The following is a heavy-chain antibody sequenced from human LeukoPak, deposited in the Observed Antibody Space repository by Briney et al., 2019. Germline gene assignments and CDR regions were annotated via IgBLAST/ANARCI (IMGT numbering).Heavy chain of an antibody. CDR1: GGSFSGYY. V-gene: IGHV4-34*01. Sequence: SETLSLTCAVYGGSFSGYYWSWIRQPPGKGLEWIGEINHSGSTNYNPSLKSRVTISVDTSKNLFSLKLSSVTAADTAVYYCARGLYCSSTSCYNAFDIWGRGTMVTVSS. CDR3: ARGLYCSSTSCYNAFDI. J-gene: IGHJ3*02. D-gene: IGHD2-2*02. CDR2: INHSGST.